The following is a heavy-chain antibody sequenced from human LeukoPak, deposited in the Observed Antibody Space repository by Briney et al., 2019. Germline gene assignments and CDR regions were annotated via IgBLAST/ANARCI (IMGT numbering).Heavy chain of an antibody. CDR1: GFTFSSYS. CDR3: ARAKRNGFDI. J-gene: IGHJ3*02. V-gene: IGHV3-48*01. CDR2: IRSSSSTI. Sequence: GGSLRLSCAAYGFTFSSYSMNWVRQAPGKGLEWVPYIRSSSSTIYYADSVKGRFTISGDNAMNSLYLQMNSLRAEDTAVYYCARAKRNGFDIWGQGTMVTVSS.